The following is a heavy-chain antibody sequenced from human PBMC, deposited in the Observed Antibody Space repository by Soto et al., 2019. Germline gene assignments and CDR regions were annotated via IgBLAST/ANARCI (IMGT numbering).Heavy chain of an antibody. V-gene: IGHV3-73*01. Sequence: GGSLRLSCAASGFTFSGSAMHWVRQASGKGLEWVGRIRSKANSYATAYAASVKGRFTISRDDSKNTAYLQMNGLKTEDTAVYYCTSLTVVTVGVAFDIWGQGTMVTVSS. J-gene: IGHJ3*02. CDR3: TSLTVVTVGVAFDI. D-gene: IGHD2-15*01. CDR2: IRSKANSYAT. CDR1: GFTFSGSA.